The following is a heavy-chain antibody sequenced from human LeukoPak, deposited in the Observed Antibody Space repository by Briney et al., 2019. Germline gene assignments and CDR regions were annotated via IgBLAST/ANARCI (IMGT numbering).Heavy chain of an antibody. D-gene: IGHD4-17*01. CDR2: IYYSGTT. CDR3: AREDPQTTVPEGMDV. V-gene: IGHV4-59*01. Sequence: SETLSLTCTVSGGSISYYYWSWIRQSPGKGLEWIGYIYYSGTTNYNPSLKSRVTISVDTSKNQFSLQLRSVTAADTAAYYCAREDPQTTVPEGMDVWGQGTTVTVSS. CDR1: GGSISYYY. J-gene: IGHJ6*02.